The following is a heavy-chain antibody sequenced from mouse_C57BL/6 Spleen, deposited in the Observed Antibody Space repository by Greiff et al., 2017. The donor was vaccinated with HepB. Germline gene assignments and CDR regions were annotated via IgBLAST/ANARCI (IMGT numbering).Heavy chain of an antibody. CDR3: ARDGYYPDY. J-gene: IGHJ2*01. D-gene: IGHD2-3*01. CDR2: ISSGSSTI. CDR1: GFTFSDYG. Sequence: EVKLVESGGGLVKPGGSLKLSCAASGFTFSDYGMHWVRQAPEKGLEWVAYISSGSSTIYYADIVKGRFTISRDNAKNTLFLQMTSLRSEDTAMYYCARDGYYPDYWGQGTTLTVSS. V-gene: IGHV5-17*01.